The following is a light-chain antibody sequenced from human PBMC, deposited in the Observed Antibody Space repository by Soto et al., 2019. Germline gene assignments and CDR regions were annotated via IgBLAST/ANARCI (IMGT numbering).Light chain of an antibody. V-gene: IGKV1-27*01. CDR3: QKCNSSPLT. J-gene: IGKJ4*01. CDR2: AAS. Sequence: DIQMTQSPSSLSASVGDRVTITCRASQDISNYLAWYQQKPGTVPKLLIYAASTLQSGVPSRFSCSGSGTDFTLTISSLQPEDVATYYCQKCNSSPLTFGGGTTVEIK. CDR1: QDISNY.